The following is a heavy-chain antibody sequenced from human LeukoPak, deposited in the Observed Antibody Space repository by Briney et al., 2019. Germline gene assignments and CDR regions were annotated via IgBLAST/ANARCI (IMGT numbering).Heavy chain of an antibody. Sequence: GASVKVSCKASGYTFTGYYMHWVRQAPGQGLEWMGWINPNSGGTNYAQKFQGRVTMTRDTSISTAYMELSRLRSDDTAVYYCARDRWNWGSTIGAFDIWGQGTMVTVSS. CDR1: GYTFTGYY. D-gene: IGHD7-27*01. CDR2: INPNSGGT. J-gene: IGHJ3*02. V-gene: IGHV1-2*02. CDR3: ARDRWNWGSTIGAFDI.